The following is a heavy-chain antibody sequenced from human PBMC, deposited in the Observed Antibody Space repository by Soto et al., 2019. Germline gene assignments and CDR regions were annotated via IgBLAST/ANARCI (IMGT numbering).Heavy chain of an antibody. V-gene: IGHV3-48*03. J-gene: IGHJ6*02. CDR1: GFTYGAYE. CDR2: ISSSGSIR. D-gene: IGHD3-10*01. CDR3: ARDLRTLDRGDTYGMDV. Sequence: EVQLVESGGGLVQPGGSLRLSCAVSGFTYGAYEMNWVRQAPGKGLEWVSYISSSGSIRYYADSVQGRFTISRDNANNSLYLQMNSLRAEDTAVYYCARDLRTLDRGDTYGMDVWGQGTTVTVSS.